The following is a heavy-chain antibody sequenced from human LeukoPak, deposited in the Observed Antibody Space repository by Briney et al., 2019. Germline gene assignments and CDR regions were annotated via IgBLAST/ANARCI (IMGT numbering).Heavy chain of an antibody. CDR3: AKDKDYYGSGSFNY. CDR2: ISSSSSTI. D-gene: IGHD3-10*01. CDR1: GFTFSSYS. Sequence: GGSLRLSCAASGFTFSSYSMNWVRQAPGKGLEWVSSISSSSSTIYYADSVKGRFTISRDNAKNSLYLQMTSLRDEDTAVYYCAKDKDYYGSGSFNYWGQGTLVTVSS. V-gene: IGHV3-48*02. J-gene: IGHJ4*02.